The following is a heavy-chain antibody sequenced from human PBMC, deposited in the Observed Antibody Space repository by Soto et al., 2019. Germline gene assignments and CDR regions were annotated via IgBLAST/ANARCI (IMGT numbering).Heavy chain of an antibody. J-gene: IGHJ5*02. V-gene: IGHV1-2*04. Sequence: QVQLVQSGAEVKKPGASEKVSCKASGYTFTGYYMHWVRQAPGQGLEWMGWINPNSGGTNYAQKFQGWVTMTRDTSISTAYMELSRLRSDDTAVYYCARALTWGMSRDWFDPWGQGTLVTVSS. D-gene: IGHD7-27*01. CDR2: INPNSGGT. CDR3: ARALTWGMSRDWFDP. CDR1: GYTFTGYY.